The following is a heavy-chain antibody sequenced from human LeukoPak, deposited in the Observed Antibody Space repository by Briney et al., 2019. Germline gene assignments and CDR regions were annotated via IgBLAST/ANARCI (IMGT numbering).Heavy chain of an antibody. Sequence: PGGSLRLSCAASGFTFSTYGMHWVRQPPGKGLEWVAFIRYDGTNKYYADSVKGRFTISRDNSKKTLYVQMNSLRAEDTAVYYCARDFYDSSGYYYDYWGQGTLVTVSS. CDR3: ARDFYDSSGYYYDY. CDR2: IRYDGTNK. CDR1: GFTFSTYG. D-gene: IGHD3-22*01. V-gene: IGHV3-30*02. J-gene: IGHJ4*02.